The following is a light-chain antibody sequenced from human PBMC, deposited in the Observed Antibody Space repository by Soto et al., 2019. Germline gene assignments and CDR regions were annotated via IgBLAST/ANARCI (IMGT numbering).Light chain of an antibody. J-gene: IGKJ2*03. CDR1: QSLVYRDGNTY. Sequence: VVLTQSPLSLPVTLGQPASISCRSSQSLVYRDGNTYLNWFQQRPGQSPKRLIYKVSDRHSGVADRFSGSGSGSDFTLKISRVEAEDVGVYYYMEGTHWPPYSFGQGTKLEIK. CDR3: MEGTHWPPYS. V-gene: IGKV2-30*01. CDR2: KVS.